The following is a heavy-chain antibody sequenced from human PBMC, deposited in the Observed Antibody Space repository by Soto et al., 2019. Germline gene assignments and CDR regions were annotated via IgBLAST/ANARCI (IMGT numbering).Heavy chain of an antibody. CDR3: ARVPDY. CDR1: CASISSAGYS. D-gene: IGHD2-2*01. Sequence: TLSFTCAVPCASISSAGYSWSWIRQPPGKGLEWIGYMYHSGSTYYNPSLRSRATISIDRSKNQFSLKLSSVIAADTAVYYCARVPDYWDQGILVTVSS. J-gene: IGHJ4*02. V-gene: IGHV4-30-2*01. CDR2: MYHSGST.